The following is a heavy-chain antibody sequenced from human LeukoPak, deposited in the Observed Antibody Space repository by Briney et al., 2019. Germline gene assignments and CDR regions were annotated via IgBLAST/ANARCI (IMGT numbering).Heavy chain of an antibody. J-gene: IGHJ4*02. D-gene: IGHD1-26*01. CDR1: GSTFDDYA. Sequence: GGSLRLSCAASGSTFDDYAMHWVRQAPGKGLEWVSLISWDGGSTYYADSVKGRFTISRDNSNNFLYLQMNSLRAEDTALYYCATSSTYSGSYLDYWGQGTLVTVSS. CDR2: ISWDGGST. V-gene: IGHV3-43D*03. CDR3: ATSSTYSGSYLDY.